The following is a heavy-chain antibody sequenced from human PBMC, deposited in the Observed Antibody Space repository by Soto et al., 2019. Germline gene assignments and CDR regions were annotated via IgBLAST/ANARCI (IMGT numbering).Heavy chain of an antibody. Sequence: SPTLSLTCAISGDSVSSNSAAWNWIRLSPSRGLEWLARTYYRSRWYNDYAVSVRSRITVNPDTSKNQFSLQLTSVTPEDTAVYYCAGTTSHQWYYMDVWGKGPTLTVSS. D-gene: IGHD1-7*01. CDR1: GDSVSSNSAA. CDR3: AGTTSHQWYYMDV. V-gene: IGHV6-1*01. J-gene: IGHJ6*03. CDR2: TYYRSRWYN.